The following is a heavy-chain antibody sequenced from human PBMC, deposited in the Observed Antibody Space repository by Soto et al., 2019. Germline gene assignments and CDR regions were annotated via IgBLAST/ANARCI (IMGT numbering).Heavy chain of an antibody. CDR1: GFTFSTYA. D-gene: IGHD3-22*01. V-gene: IGHV3-23*01. CDR3: AKDDSSGYYPRWFDP. CDR2: ISGSGDST. Sequence: GGSLRLSCAASGFTFSTYAMSWVRQAPGKGLEWVSAISGSGDSTYYADSVKGRFTISRDNSKNTLYLQMNSLRAEDTAVYYCAKDDSSGYYPRWFDPWGRGTLVTVSS. J-gene: IGHJ5*02.